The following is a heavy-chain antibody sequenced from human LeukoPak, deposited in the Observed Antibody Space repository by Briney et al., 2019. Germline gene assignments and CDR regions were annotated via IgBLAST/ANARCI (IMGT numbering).Heavy chain of an antibody. V-gene: IGHV1-46*01. J-gene: IGHJ3*02. CDR2: INPSGGGT. Sequence: ASVKLSCKASGYTCSSNYMHWVRQAPGQGLEWMGVINPSGGGTIDAQKFQGRVTMTRDTSTSTVYMELSSLKSEDTAVYYCARVVVPAARFDAFDIWGQGTMVTVSS. CDR1: GYTCSSNY. D-gene: IGHD2-2*01. CDR3: ARVVVPAARFDAFDI.